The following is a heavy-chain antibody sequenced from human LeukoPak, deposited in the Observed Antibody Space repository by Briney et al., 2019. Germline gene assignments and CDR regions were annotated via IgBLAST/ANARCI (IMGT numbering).Heavy chain of an antibody. CDR3: AKDPKWELRGYYFDY. CDR1: GFSFSSYG. CDR2: IHYDGTNK. J-gene: IGHJ4*02. D-gene: IGHD1-26*01. V-gene: IGHV3-30*02. Sequence: AGGSLRLSCAASGFSFSSYGMHWVRQAPGKGLEWVAFIHYDGTNKHYVDSVRGRFTISRDNSKNTLYLQMNSLRAEDTALYYCAKDPKWELRGYYFDYWGQGTLVTVSS.